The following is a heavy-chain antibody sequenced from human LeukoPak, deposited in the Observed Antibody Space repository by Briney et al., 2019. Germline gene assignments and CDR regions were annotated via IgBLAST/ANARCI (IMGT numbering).Heavy chain of an antibody. Sequence: PGGSLRLSCAASGFTFSTYSMNWVRQAPGKGLEWVSYISSSSSTRYYADSVKGRFTISRDNAKNPLYLQMNSLRDEDTAVYYCARDLLGEMATDDYWGQGTLVTVSS. V-gene: IGHV3-48*02. D-gene: IGHD5-24*01. CDR1: GFTFSTYS. CDR3: ARDLLGEMATDDY. CDR2: ISSSSSTR. J-gene: IGHJ4*02.